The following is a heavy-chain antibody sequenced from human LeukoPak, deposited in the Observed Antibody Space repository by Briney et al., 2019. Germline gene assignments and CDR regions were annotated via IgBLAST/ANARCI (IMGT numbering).Heavy chain of an antibody. CDR1: GYTFTGYY. V-gene: IGHV1-2*02. CDR3: AREHGSGSYYSANDY. Sequence: ASVKVSCKASGYTFTGYYMHWVRQAPGQGLEWMGWINPNSGGTNYAQKFQGRVTMTRDTSISTAYMELSRLRFDDTAVYYCAREHGSGSYYSANDYWGQGTLVTVSS. D-gene: IGHD3-10*01. CDR2: INPNSGGT. J-gene: IGHJ4*02.